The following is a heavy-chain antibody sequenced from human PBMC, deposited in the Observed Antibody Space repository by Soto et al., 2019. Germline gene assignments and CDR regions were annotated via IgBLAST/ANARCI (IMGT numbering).Heavy chain of an antibody. CDR2: IYYSGST. D-gene: IGHD3-10*01. CDR1: GGSISSGGYY. CDR3: ARLYGSGSYHWFDP. J-gene: IGHJ5*02. V-gene: IGHV4-31*03. Sequence: PSETLSLTCTVSGGSISSGGYYWSWIRQHPGKGLEWIGYIYYSGSTYYNPSLKSRVTISVDTSKNQFSLKLSSVTAADTAVYYCARLYGSGSYHWFDPWGQGTLVTVSS.